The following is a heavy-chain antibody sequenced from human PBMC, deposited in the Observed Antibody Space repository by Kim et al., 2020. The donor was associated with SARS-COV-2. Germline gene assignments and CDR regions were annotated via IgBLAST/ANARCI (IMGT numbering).Heavy chain of an antibody. Sequence: GGSLRLSCAASGFTFSSYSMNWVRQAPGKGLEWVSSISSSSSYIYYADSVKGRFTISRDNAKNPLYLQMNSLRAEDTAVYYCARDGGSSSWYYYYGMDVWGQGTTVTVSS. CDR1: GFTFSSYS. J-gene: IGHJ6*02. V-gene: IGHV3-21*01. D-gene: IGHD6-13*01. CDR2: ISSSSSYI. CDR3: ARDGGSSSWYYYYGMDV.